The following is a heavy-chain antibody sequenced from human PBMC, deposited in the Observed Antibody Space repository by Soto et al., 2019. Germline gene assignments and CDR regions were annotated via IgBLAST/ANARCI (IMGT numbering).Heavy chain of an antibody. CDR2: IIASGSTS. J-gene: IGHJ5*02. D-gene: IGHD1-7*01. V-gene: IGHV3-23*01. CDR3: AREITGTARPLDP. CDR1: GFPFNSYA. Sequence: EVQLLESGGGLVQPGGSLRLSCAASGFPFNSYAMNWVRQTPGKGLEWVSSIIASGSTSSLADSVKGRFTVSSDNSQNTLHLQMNSLSAEDTAIYYCAREITGTARPLDPWGQGTLVTVSS.